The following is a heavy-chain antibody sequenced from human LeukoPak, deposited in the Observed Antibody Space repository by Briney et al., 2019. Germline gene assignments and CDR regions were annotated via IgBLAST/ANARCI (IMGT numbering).Heavy chain of an antibody. V-gene: IGHV1-69*13. D-gene: IGHD2-2*01. Sequence: SVKVSCKASGGTFSSYAISWVRQAPGQGLEWMGGIIPIFGTANYAQKFQGRVTITADESTSTAYMELSSLRSEDTAVYYCARSAPVPARPHHRYYYYYGMDVWGQGTTVTVSS. CDR2: IIPIFGTA. CDR3: ARSAPVPARPHHRYYYYYGMDV. J-gene: IGHJ6*02. CDR1: GGTFSSYA.